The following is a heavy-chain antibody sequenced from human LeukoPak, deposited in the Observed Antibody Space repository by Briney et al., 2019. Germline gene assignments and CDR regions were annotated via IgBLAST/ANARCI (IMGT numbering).Heavy chain of an antibody. Sequence: SETLSLTCTVSGGSISSSSYYWGWIRQPPGKGLEWIGNIYYSGSTYYNPSLKSRVTISLDTSKNQFSLKPSSVTAADTAVYYCASVRRGFGESSKYYAYYYMGVWGKGTTVTISS. CDR3: ASVRRGFGESSKYYAYYYMGV. J-gene: IGHJ6*03. D-gene: IGHD3-10*01. CDR2: IYYSGST. CDR1: GGSISSSSYY. V-gene: IGHV4-39*01.